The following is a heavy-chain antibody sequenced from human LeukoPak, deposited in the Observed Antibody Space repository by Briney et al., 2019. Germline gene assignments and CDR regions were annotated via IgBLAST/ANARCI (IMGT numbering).Heavy chain of an antibody. V-gene: IGHV1-69*13. D-gene: IGHD3-10*01. CDR3: ARDPAMVRGVTPHNWFAP. Sequence: ASVKVSCKASVGTFSSYAISWVRQAPGQGLEWMGGIIPIFGTANYAQKFQGRVTITADESTSTAYMELSGLRSEDTAVYYCARDPAMVRGVTPHNWFAPWGQGTLVTASS. J-gene: IGHJ5*02. CDR2: IIPIFGTA. CDR1: VGTFSSYA.